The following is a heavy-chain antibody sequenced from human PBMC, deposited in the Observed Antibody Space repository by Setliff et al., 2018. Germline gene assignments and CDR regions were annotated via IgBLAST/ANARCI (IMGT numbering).Heavy chain of an antibody. D-gene: IGHD3-22*01. CDR1: GYTFTSYY. Sequence: ASVKVSCKASGYTFTSYYMHWVRQAPGQGLEWMGRIIPIFGTANYAQKFLGRVTMTEDTSTDTAYMELSSLRSEDTAVYYCATKDYDTSGSSHASDIWGQGTMVTVSS. V-gene: IGHV1-46*01. J-gene: IGHJ3*02. CDR2: IIPIFGTA. CDR3: ATKDYDTSGSSHASDI.